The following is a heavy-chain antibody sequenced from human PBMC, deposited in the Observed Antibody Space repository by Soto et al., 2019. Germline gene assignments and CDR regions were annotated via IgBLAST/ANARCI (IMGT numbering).Heavy chain of an antibody. J-gene: IGHJ4*02. Sequence: EVQLMESGGGLIQPGGSLKLSCAASGFTVGNNYMSWVRQAPGKGLEWVSLIYSTGTTKYADSVKGRFTVSRDNAKNTLYLQMNSLRAEDTAVYYCAKDVRGSGSHYNSFGYWGQGTLVTVSS. CDR1: GFTVGNNY. V-gene: IGHV3-53*01. CDR3: AKDVRGSGSHYNSFGY. CDR2: IYSTGTT. D-gene: IGHD3-10*01.